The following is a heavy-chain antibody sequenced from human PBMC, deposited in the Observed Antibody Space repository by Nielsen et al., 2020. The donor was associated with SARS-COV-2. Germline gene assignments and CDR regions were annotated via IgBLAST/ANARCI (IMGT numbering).Heavy chain of an antibody. CDR3: TTDNGIVVVPTAYYYMDV. CDR1: GFTFSNAW. Sequence: GESLKISCAASGFTFSNAWMSWVRQAPGKGLEWVGRIKSKTDGGTTDYAAPVKGRFTISRDDSKNTLYLQMNSLKTEDTAVYYCTTDNGIVVVPTAYYYMDVWGKGTTVTVSS. CDR2: IKSKTDGGTT. D-gene: IGHD2-2*01. J-gene: IGHJ6*03. V-gene: IGHV3-15*01.